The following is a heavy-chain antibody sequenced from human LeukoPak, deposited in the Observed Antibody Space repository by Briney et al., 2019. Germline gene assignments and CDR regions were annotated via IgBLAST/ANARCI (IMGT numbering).Heavy chain of an antibody. J-gene: IGHJ5*02. CDR2: VFYSKST. Sequence: SETLSLTCTVSGGSINNNGFAWGWIRQPPGKRPEWVGSVFYSKSTYYNPSLKSRVTISVDTSKNQFSLKLSSVTAADTAVYYCARDGSGSYKQRKANNWFDPWGQGTLVTVSS. V-gene: IGHV4-39*07. CDR3: ARDGSGSYKQRKANNWFDP. CDR1: GGSINNNGFA. D-gene: IGHD3-10*01.